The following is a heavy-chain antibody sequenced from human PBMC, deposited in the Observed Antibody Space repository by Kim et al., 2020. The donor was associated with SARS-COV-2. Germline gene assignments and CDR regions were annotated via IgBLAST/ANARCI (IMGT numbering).Heavy chain of an antibody. Sequence: TPSLQSRVTMSVDTSKNQFSLKPSSVTAADTAVYYCARDSSSWGDAFDIWGQGTMVTVSS. J-gene: IGHJ3*02. CDR3: ARDSSSWGDAFDI. V-gene: IGHV4-4*07. D-gene: IGHD6-13*01.